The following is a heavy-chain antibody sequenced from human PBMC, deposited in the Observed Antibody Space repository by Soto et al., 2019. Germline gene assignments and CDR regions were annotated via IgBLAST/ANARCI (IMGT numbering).Heavy chain of an antibody. J-gene: IGHJ6*02. CDR1: GGSISSGGYS. V-gene: IGHV4-30-2*01. CDR3: ARDPGRWYYGSGSYFYYYYGMDV. CDR2: IYHSGST. D-gene: IGHD3-10*01. Sequence: KTSETLSLTCAVSGGSISSGGYSWSWIRQPPGKGLEWIGYIYHSGSTYYNPSLKSRVTISVDRSKNQFSLKLSSVTAADTAVYYCARDPGRWYYGSGSYFYYYYGMDVWGQGTTVTVSS.